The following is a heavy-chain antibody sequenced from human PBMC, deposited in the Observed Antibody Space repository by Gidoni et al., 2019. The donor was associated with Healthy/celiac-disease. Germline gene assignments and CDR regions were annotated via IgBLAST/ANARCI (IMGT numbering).Heavy chain of an antibody. Sequence: QLQPQHGGAGLWKRAETLSVPGAVNGGSFSGYYWSWIRPPPGKGLEWIGDINHSGSTNYNPSLKCRVTISVDTSKNQFDLRLSSVTAADTAVYYCAGVGYTRSRDYWGQGTLVTVSS. D-gene: IGHD5-18*01. J-gene: IGHJ4*02. CDR1: GGSFSGYY. V-gene: IGHV4-34*01. CDR2: INHSGST. CDR3: AGVGYTRSRDY.